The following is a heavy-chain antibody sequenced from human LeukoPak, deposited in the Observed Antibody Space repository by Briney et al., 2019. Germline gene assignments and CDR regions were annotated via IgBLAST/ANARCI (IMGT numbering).Heavy chain of an antibody. V-gene: IGHV3-23*01. CDR3: AKDLPTYYYDSSGYYELDY. Sequence: GGSLRLSCAASGFTFSSYAMSWVRQAPGKGLERVSAISGSGGSTYYADSVKGRFTISRDNSKNTLYLQMNSLRAEDTAVYYCAKDLPTYYYDSSGYYELDYWGQGTLVTVSS. CDR2: ISGSGGST. D-gene: IGHD3-22*01. J-gene: IGHJ4*02. CDR1: GFTFSSYA.